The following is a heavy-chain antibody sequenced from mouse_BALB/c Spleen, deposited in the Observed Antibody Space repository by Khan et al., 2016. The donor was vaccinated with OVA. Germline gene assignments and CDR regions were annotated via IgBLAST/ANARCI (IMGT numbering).Heavy chain of an antibody. D-gene: IGHD1-2*01. CDR2: ISYSGST. CDR3: ARTARIKY. J-gene: IGHJ2*01. Sequence: EVQLQESGPGLVKPSQSLSLTCTVTGYSITSDYAWNWIRQFPGNKLEWMGYISYSGSTSYNPSLKSRISITRGTSKNQFFLQLNSVTTEDTATYYCARTARIKYWGQGTTLTVSS. CDR1: GYSITSDYA. V-gene: IGHV3-2*02.